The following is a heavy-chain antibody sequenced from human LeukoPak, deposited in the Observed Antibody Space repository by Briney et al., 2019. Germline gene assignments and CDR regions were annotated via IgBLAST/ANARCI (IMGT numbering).Heavy chain of an antibody. CDR3: AKDPDYFDSSGYYDY. J-gene: IGHJ4*02. CDR1: GFTFDDYS. V-gene: IGHV3-43*01. Sequence: ETGGSLSLSCAASGFTFDDYSMHWVRQAPGKGLEWVSLISWDGGSTYYADSVKGRFTISRDNSKNSLYLQMNSLRTEDTALYYCAKDPDYFDSSGYYDYWGQGTLVTVSS. D-gene: IGHD3-22*01. CDR2: ISWDGGST.